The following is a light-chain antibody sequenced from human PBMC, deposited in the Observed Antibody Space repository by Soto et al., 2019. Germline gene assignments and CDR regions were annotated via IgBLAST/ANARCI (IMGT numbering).Light chain of an antibody. Sequence: DIQMTQSPSTLSASVGDRVTITCRASQSISSWLAWYQQKPGKAPNLLIYDASRLESGVPSRFSGSGSGTQFTLTISSLQPDDFATYYCQQYNSYTYTFGQGTKVEIK. CDR1: QSISSW. J-gene: IGKJ1*01. CDR3: QQYNSYTYT. CDR2: DAS. V-gene: IGKV1-5*01.